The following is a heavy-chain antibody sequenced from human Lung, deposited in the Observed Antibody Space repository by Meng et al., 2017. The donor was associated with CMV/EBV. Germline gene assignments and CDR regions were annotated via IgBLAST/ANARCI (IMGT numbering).Heavy chain of an antibody. D-gene: IGHD3-10*01. CDR2: INPKSGGT. J-gene: IGHJ4*02. V-gene: IGHV1-2*06. Sequence: QVQLVQSGAEVNKPGASVKLSCKTSGYTFTGYYTHWVRKAPGQGLEWMGRINPKSGGTDYEQQFQGRVTLTRDTSINKAYMELNRLTSDDTAVYYCARFGEVIDYWGQGTLVTVSS. CDR1: GYTFTGYY. CDR3: ARFGEVIDY.